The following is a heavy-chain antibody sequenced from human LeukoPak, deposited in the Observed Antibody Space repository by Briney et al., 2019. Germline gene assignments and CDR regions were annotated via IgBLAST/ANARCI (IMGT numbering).Heavy chain of an antibody. CDR3: ARGRRVWFGELSYYFGY. CDR2: INHSGST. J-gene: IGHJ4*02. D-gene: IGHD3-10*01. V-gene: IGHV4-34*01. CDR1: GGSFSGYY. Sequence: SETLSLTCAVYGGSFSGYYWSWIRQPPGKGLEWIGEINHSGSTNYNPSLKSRVTISVDTSKNQFSLKLSSVTAADTAVYYCARGRRVWFGELSYYFGYWGQGTLVTVSS.